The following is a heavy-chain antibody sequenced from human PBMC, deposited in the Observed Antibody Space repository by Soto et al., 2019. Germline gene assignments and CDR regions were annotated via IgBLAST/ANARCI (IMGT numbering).Heavy chain of an antibody. CDR2: IYSGGST. J-gene: IGHJ4*02. V-gene: IGHV3-53*04. CDR1: GFTVSSNY. Sequence: GGSLRLSCAASGFTVSSNYMSWVRQAPGKGLEWVSVIYSGGSTYYADSVKGRFTISRHNSKNTLYLQMNSLRAEDTAVYYCARSPYSSSYYFDYWGQGTLVTVSS. D-gene: IGHD6-6*01. CDR3: ARSPYSSSYYFDY.